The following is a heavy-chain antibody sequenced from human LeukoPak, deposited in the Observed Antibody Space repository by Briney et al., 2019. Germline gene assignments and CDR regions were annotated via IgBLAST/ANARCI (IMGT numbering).Heavy chain of an antibody. V-gene: IGHV3-30*04. CDR3: AREAAPNYDSSGYYRRAEYFQH. CDR2: ISYDGSNK. D-gene: IGHD3-22*01. Sequence: GGSLRLSCAASGFTFSSYEMNWVRQAPGKGLEWVAVISYDGSNKYYADSVKGRFTISRDNSKNTLYLQMNSLRAEDTAVYYCAREAAPNYDSSGYYRRAEYFQHWGQGTLVTVSS. CDR1: GFTFSSYE. J-gene: IGHJ1*01.